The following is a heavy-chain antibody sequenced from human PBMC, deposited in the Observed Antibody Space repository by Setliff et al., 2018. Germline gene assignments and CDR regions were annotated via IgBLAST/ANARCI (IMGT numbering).Heavy chain of an antibody. CDR2: IHFSGTT. Sequence: SETLSLTCTVSDGSSSSHYWSWIRQPPGKGLEWIGYIHFSGTTNYNPSLKSRVTLSLDTSKHQFSLELSSVTAADTAMYYCARLPPLHTPMALTLDYWGQGILVTVSS. V-gene: IGHV4-59*11. CDR3: ARLPPLHTPMALTLDY. D-gene: IGHD5-18*01. J-gene: IGHJ4*02. CDR1: DGSSSSHY.